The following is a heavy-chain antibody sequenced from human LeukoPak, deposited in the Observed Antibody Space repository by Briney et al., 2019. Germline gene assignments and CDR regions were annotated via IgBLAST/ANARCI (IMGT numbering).Heavy chain of an antibody. V-gene: IGHV4-4*02. J-gene: IGHJ3*02. D-gene: IGHD2/OR15-2a*01. CDR1: GESISSTNW. CDR2: IYHSGTT. CDR3: ARHQIASAEIRDAFDI. Sequence: PSETLSLTCAVSGESISSTNWWSWVRQAPGKGLEWIGEIYHSGTTKYNPSLKSRVTMSVDTSKNQFSLKLSSVTAADTAVYYCARHQIASAEIRDAFDIWGQGTMVTVSS.